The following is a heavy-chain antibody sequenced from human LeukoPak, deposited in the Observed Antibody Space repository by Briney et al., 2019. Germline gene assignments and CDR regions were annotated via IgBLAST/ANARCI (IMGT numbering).Heavy chain of an antibody. CDR3: AREYRDYVWGSHQGYSYYNYMDV. CDR2: IYYSGST. CDR1: GGSISSYY. D-gene: IGHD3-16*02. Sequence: SETLSLTCTVSGGSISSYYWSWIRQPPGKGLEWIGYIYYSGSTNYNPSLKSRVTISVDTSKNQFSLKLSSVTAADTAVYYCAREYRDYVWGSHQGYSYYNYMDVWGKGTTVTVSS. J-gene: IGHJ6*03. V-gene: IGHV4-59*01.